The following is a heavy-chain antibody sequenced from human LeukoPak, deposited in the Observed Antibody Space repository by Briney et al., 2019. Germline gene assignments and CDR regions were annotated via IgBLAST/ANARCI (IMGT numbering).Heavy chain of an antibody. V-gene: IGHV5-51*01. Sequence: GESLKISCKGSGYSFTSYWIGWVRQMPGKGLEWMGIIYPGDSDTRYSPSFQGQVTISADKSISTAYLQWSSLKASDTAMYYCARHKSSSWYGIAYYYGMDVWGQGTTVTVSS. J-gene: IGHJ6*02. D-gene: IGHD6-13*01. CDR3: ARHKSSSWYGIAYYYGMDV. CDR1: GYSFTSYW. CDR2: IYPGDSDT.